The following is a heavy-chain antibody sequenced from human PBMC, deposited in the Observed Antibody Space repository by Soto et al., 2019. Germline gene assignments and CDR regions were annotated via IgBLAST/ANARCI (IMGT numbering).Heavy chain of an antibody. J-gene: IGHJ3*02. CDR1: GYSFTSYW. CDR2: IDPSDSYT. CDR3: ARRITIFGVVIYAFDI. Sequence: GESLKISCKGSGYSFTSYWISWVRQMPGKGLEWMGRIDPSDSYTNYSPSFQGHVTISADKSISTAYLQRSSLKASDTAMYYCARRITIFGVVIYAFDIWGQGTMVTVSS. D-gene: IGHD3-3*01. V-gene: IGHV5-10-1*01.